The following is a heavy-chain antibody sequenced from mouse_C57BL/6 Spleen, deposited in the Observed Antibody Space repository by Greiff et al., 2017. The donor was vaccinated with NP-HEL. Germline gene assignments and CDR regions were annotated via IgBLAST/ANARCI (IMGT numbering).Heavy chain of an antibody. CDR1: GYTFTSYW. V-gene: IGHV1-7*01. Sequence: QVHVKQSGAELAKPGASVKLSCKASGYTFTSYWMHWVKQRPGQGLEWIGYINPSSGYTKYNQKFKDKATLTADKSSSTAYMQLSSLTYEDSAVYYCARETTIFAWFAYWGQGTLVTVSA. CDR3: ARETTIFAWFAY. CDR2: INPSSGYT. J-gene: IGHJ3*01.